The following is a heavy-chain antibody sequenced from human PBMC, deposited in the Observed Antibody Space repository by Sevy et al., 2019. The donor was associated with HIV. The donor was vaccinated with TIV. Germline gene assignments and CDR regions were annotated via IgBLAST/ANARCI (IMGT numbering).Heavy chain of an antibody. J-gene: IGHJ4*02. V-gene: IGHV1-18*01. CDR2: ISPYKGTT. CDR3: ARDRDYDYIWGTFPYRDF. Sequence: ASVKVSCKASGYIFTSYGISWVRQAPGRGLEWVGWISPYKGTTNYARKFQGRVTMTTDTSTFTVYMQLRSLSSDDTAIYDGARDRDYDYIWGTFPYRDFWGQGTLVTVSS. CDR1: GYIFTSYG. D-gene: IGHD3-16*01.